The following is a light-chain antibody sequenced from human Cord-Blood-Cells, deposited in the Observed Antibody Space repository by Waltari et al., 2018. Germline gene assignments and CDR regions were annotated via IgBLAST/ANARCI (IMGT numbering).Light chain of an antibody. CDR1: QSISSY. J-gene: IGKJ1*01. V-gene: IGKV1-39*01. CDR2: AAS. CDR3: QQSYSTHTLT. Sequence: DIQMTQSPSSLSASVGDRVTITCRARQSISSYLNWYQQKPGKAPQLLTYAASSLQSWVPSRFSGSGSGTDFTLTISSLQPEDFATYYCQQSYSTHTLTFGQGTKVEIK.